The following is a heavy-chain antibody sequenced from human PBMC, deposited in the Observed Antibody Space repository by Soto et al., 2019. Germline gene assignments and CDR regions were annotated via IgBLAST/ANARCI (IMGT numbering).Heavy chain of an antibody. CDR2: ISGYNGNT. Sequence: QVQLVQSGAEVKRPGASVKVSCKASGYTFTNHGISWVRQAPGQGLEWLGWISGYNGNTKYAQRLQGRVTMTTDTSTTTAYMELRSLKSDDTAVYFCARDFYHLAYYFDYWGQGTLVTVSS. CDR1: GYTFTNHG. D-gene: IGHD2-2*01. J-gene: IGHJ4*02. V-gene: IGHV1-18*01. CDR3: ARDFYHLAYYFDY.